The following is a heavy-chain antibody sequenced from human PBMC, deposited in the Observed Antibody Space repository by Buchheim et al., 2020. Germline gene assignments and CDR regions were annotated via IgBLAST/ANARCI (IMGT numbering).Heavy chain of an antibody. Sequence: QVQLQQWGAGLLKPSETLSLTCAVYGGSFSGYYWSWIRQPPGKGLEWIGEINHSGSANYNPSLKSRVTISLDTSKNQFSLKLNSVTAADTAVYYCARGGDIVVVVAADNRFDPWGQGTL. CDR1: GGSFSGYY. J-gene: IGHJ5*02. CDR3: ARGGDIVVVVAADNRFDP. D-gene: IGHD2-15*01. V-gene: IGHV4-34*01. CDR2: INHSGSA.